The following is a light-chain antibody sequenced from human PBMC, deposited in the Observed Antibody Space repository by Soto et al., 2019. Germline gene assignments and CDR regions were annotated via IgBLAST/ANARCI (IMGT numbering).Light chain of an antibody. Sequence: DIQMTQSPCTLSASVGDRVTITCRASQSISSWLAWYQQKPGKAPKLLIYDASSLESGVPSRFSGSGSGTEFTLTISSLQPDDFATYYCQQYNSYSGPLYTFGQGTRLEIK. CDR3: QQYNSYSGPLYT. V-gene: IGKV1-5*01. CDR2: DAS. J-gene: IGKJ5*01. CDR1: QSISSW.